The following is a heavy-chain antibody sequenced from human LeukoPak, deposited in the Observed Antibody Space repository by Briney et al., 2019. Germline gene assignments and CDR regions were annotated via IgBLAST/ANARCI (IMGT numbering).Heavy chain of an antibody. J-gene: IGHJ6*02. CDR2: IWYDGSNK. CDR1: GFTFSSYG. D-gene: IGHD6-19*01. CDR3: AKESSSGWYHYYYGMDV. Sequence: GGSLRLSCAASGFTFSSYGMHWVRQAPGKGLEWVAVIWYDGSNKYYADSVKGRFTISRDNSKNTLYLQMNSLRAEDTAVYYCAKESSSGWYHYYYGMDVWGQGTTVTVSS. V-gene: IGHV3-33*06.